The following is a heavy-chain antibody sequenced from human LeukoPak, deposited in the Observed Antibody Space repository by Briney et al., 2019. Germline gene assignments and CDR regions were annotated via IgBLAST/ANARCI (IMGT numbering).Heavy chain of an antibody. CDR2: ISSTSSYV. Sequence: PGGSLRLSCAASGSTFSNYNMNWVRQAPGKGLEWVSSISSTSSYVYYADSVKGRFTISRDNAKNSLYLQMNSLGVEDTAVYYCARDRTGPDYWGQGTLVTVSS. CDR3: ARDRTGPDY. CDR1: GSTFSNYN. V-gene: IGHV3-21*01. J-gene: IGHJ4*02.